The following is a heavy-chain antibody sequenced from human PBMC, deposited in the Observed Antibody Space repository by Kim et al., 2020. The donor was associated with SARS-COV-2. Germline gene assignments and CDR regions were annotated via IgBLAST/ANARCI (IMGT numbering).Heavy chain of an antibody. J-gene: IGHJ5*02. CDR2: ISSSSSYI. V-gene: IGHV3-21*01. D-gene: IGHD1-1*01. CDR1: GFTFSSYS. CDR3: ARDRGGDNWNDVLPWWFDA. Sequence: GGSLRLSCAASGFTFSSYSMNWVRQAPGKGLEWVSSISSSSSYIYYADSVKGRFTISRDNAKNSLYLQMNSLRAEDTALYYCARDRGGDNWNDVLPWWFDAWGQGTLVTVSS.